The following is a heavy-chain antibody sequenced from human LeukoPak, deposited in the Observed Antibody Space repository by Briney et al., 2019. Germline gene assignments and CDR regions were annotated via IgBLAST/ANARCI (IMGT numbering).Heavy chain of an antibody. CDR1: GFTFSTYW. J-gene: IGHJ4*02. CDR2: IRQDGSEK. V-gene: IGHV3-7*01. D-gene: IGHD6-13*01. CDR3: VRGCGKSSCPYYLDS. Sequence: PGGSLRLSCAASGFTFSTYWMSWVRQAPGKGLEWVATIRQDGSEKHYVDSVEGRFTISRDNAQNSLYLQMHSLGVEGTAVYYCVRGCGKSSCPYYLDSWGQGTLVTVSS.